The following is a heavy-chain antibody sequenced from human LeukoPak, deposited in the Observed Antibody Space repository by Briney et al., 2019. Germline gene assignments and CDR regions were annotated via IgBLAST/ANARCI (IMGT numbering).Heavy chain of an antibody. V-gene: IGHV3-21*01. J-gene: IGHJ4*02. CDR2: ISSSSSYI. D-gene: IGHD3-10*01. CDR1: GFSLSSYA. Sequence: GGSLRLSCAASGFSLSSYAMSWVRQAPGKGLEWVSSISSSSSYIYYADSVKGRFTISRDNAKNSLYLQMNSLRAEDTAVYYCARVLWSGETPDYWGQGTLVTVSS. CDR3: ARVLWSGETPDY.